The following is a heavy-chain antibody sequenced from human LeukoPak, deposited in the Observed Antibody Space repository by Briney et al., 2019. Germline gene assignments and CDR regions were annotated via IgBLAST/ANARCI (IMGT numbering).Heavy chain of an antibody. J-gene: IGHJ4*02. CDR1: GYTFTSYD. CDR3: ARGPIYGSGSYYFDY. V-gene: IGHV1-8*01. CDR2: MNPNSGNT. D-gene: IGHD3-10*01. Sequence: ASVKVSCKASGYTFTSYDINWVSQATGQGLEWMGWMNPNSGNTGYAQKFQGRVTMTRNTSISTAYIELSSLRSEDTAVYYCARGPIYGSGSYYFDYWGQGTLVTVSS.